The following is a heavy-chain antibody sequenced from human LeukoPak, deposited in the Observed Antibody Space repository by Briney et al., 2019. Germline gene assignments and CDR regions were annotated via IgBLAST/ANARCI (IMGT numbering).Heavy chain of an antibody. V-gene: IGHV4-34*01. CDR3: ARNLGGSSWVFDY. Sequence: SETLSLTCAVYGGSFSGYYWSWIRQPPGKGLEWIGEINHSGSTNYNPSLKSRATISVDTSKNQFSLKLSSVTAADTAVYYCARNLGGSSWVFDYWGQGTLVTVSS. CDR1: GGSFSGYY. CDR2: INHSGST. J-gene: IGHJ4*02. D-gene: IGHD6-13*01.